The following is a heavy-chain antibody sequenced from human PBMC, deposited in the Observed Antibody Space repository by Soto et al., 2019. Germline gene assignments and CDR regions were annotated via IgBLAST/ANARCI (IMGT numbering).Heavy chain of an antibody. CDR2: IYDSGST. J-gene: IGHJ6*02. V-gene: IGHV4-31*03. CDR1: GGSISSDGNY. D-gene: IGHD3-10*01. Sequence: QVQLQESGPGLVKSSQTLSLTCTVSGGSISSDGNYWSWIRQHPGKGLEWIGYIYDSGSTNYTPSLTRRVTISVDTSKNQFSPKLNSVPAADTPVYCCARARMVRGIIYYYGMDVWGQGTTVTVSS. CDR3: ARARMVRGIIYYYGMDV.